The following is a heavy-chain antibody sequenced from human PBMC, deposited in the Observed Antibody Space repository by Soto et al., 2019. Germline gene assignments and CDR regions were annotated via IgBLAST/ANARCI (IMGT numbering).Heavy chain of an antibody. J-gene: IGHJ3*02. CDR2: IYYSGST. Sequence: SETLSLTCTVSGGSISSYYWSWIRQPPGKGLEWIGYIYYSGSTNYNPSLKSRVTISVDTSKNQFSLKLSSVTAADTAVYYCARHGPGGDYVMKGAFDIWGQGTMVTVSS. CDR3: ARHGPGGDYVMKGAFDI. V-gene: IGHV4-59*08. CDR1: GGSISSYY. D-gene: IGHD4-17*01.